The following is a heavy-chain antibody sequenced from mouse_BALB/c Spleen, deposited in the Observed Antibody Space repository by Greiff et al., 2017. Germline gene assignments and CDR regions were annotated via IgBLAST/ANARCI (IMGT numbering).Heavy chain of an antibody. V-gene: IGHV5-17*02. Sequence: EVHLVESGGGLVQPGGSRKLSCAASGFTFSSFGMHWVRQAPEKGLEWVAYISSGSSTIYYADTVKGRFTISRDNPKNTLFLQMTSLRSEDTAMYYCARRIYYGNYEDYYAMDYWGQGTSVTVSS. CDR3: ARRIYYGNYEDYYAMDY. CDR1: GFTFSSFG. J-gene: IGHJ4*01. D-gene: IGHD2-1*01. CDR2: ISSGSSTI.